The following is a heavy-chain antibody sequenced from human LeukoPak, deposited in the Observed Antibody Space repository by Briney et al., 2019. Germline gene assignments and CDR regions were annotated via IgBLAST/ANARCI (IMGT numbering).Heavy chain of an antibody. CDR2: IKSKTDGGTT. V-gene: IGHV3-15*07. J-gene: IGHJ3*02. CDR3: TGDFWSGYFSFAFDI. CDR1: GFTFSNAW. D-gene: IGHD3-3*01. Sequence: GRSLRLSCAASGFTFSNAWMNWVRQAPRKGLEWVGRIKSKTDGGTTDYAAPVKGRFTISRDDSKNTLYLQMNSLKTEDTAVYYCTGDFWSGYFSFAFDIWGQGTMVTVSS.